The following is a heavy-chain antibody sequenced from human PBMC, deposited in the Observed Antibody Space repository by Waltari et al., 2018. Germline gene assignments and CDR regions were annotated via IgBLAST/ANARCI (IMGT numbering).Heavy chain of an antibody. V-gene: IGHV1-24*01. Sequence: QGQLVQSGAEVKKHGASVKVSCKVSGYSLTELSMHWVRQAPGKGLEWMGGFDPEEGEITYAQKFEGRVTMTEDTSTDTAYMELSSLRSEDTAVYYCATVQYDSSLSHFDYWGQGTLVTVSS. CDR2: FDPEEGEI. CDR1: GYSLTELS. CDR3: ATVQYDSSLSHFDY. D-gene: IGHD3-22*01. J-gene: IGHJ4*02.